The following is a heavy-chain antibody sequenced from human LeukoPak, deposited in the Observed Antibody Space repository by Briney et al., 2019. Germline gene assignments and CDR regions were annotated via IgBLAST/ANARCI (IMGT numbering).Heavy chain of an antibody. J-gene: IGHJ4*02. V-gene: IGHV1-46*01. Sequence: ASVKVSCKASGYTSTSYYIHWVRQAPGQGLEWMGIINPSGGTTTCAQKFQGRVTMTRDTSTSTVYMELSSLRSEDTAVYYCARDRQVVGATKYFDYWGQGTLVTVSS. CDR3: ARDRQVVGATKYFDY. CDR2: INPSGGTT. D-gene: IGHD1-26*01. CDR1: GYTSTSYY.